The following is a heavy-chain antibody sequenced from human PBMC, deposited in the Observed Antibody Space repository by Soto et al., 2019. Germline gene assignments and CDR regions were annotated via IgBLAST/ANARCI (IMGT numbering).Heavy chain of an antibody. V-gene: IGHV5-51*01. D-gene: IGHD6-6*01. CDR1: GYSFTSYW. CDR2: IYPGDSDT. J-gene: IGHJ6*02. Sequence: GESLKISCKGSGYSFTSYWIGWVRQMPGKGLEWMGIIYPGDSDTRYSPSSQGQVTISADKSISTAYLQWSSLKASDTAMYYCARLPRLPTHMPYYYYYGMDVWGQGTTVTVSS. CDR3: ARLPRLPTHMPYYYYYGMDV.